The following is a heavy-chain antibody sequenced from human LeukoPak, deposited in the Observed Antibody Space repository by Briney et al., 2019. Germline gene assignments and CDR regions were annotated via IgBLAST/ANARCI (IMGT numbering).Heavy chain of an antibody. Sequence: GGSLRLSCAASGFTFSHYGMSWVRQAPGKGLEWVSVISGGAGSTYYADSVKGRFTISRDNSNNTLYLQMNSLRAEDSAVYYCAKVPGYYPSVQYFDYWGQRTLVTVSS. CDR1: GFTFSHYG. CDR3: AKVPGYYPSVQYFDY. V-gene: IGHV3-23*01. CDR2: ISGGAGST. D-gene: IGHD3-9*01. J-gene: IGHJ4*02.